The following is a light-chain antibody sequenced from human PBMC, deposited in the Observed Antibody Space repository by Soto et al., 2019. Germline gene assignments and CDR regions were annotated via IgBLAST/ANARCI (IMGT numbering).Light chain of an antibody. CDR1: QSISTY. Sequence: DIQMTQSPSSLSASVGDRVTITCRAGQSISTYLNWYHQKPGKAPNLLIYDASNLAAGVPSGFSGSGSGTHFTFTISSLQPEDIGTYYCQNCFTVPYTFGQGTKLEIK. J-gene: IGKJ2*01. CDR3: QNCFTVPYT. CDR2: DAS. V-gene: IGKV1-33*01.